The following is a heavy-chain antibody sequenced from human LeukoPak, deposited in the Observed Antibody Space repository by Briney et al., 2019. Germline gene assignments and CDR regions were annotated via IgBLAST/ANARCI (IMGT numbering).Heavy chain of an antibody. CDR3: ARVELGYLQHEFDY. Sequence: GASVKVSCKASGYTFTSYAMHWVRQAPGQRLEWMGWINAGNGNTKYSQEFQGRVTITRDTSASTAYMELRSLRSDDTAVYYCARVELGYLQHEFDYWGQGTLVTVSS. V-gene: IGHV1-3*01. D-gene: IGHD1-26*01. J-gene: IGHJ4*02. CDR1: GYTFTSYA. CDR2: INAGNGNT.